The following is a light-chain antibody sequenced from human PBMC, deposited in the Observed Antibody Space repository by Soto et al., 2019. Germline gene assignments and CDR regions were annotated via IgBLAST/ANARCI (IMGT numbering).Light chain of an antibody. CDR1: SSNIGAGYD. V-gene: IGLV1-40*01. Sequence: QSVLTQPPSVSGAPGQRVTISCTGSSSNIGAGYDVHWYQQLPGTAPKLLIYGNSNRPSGVPDRFSASKSGTSASLAITGRQAEDEADYYCQSHDSSLSGWVFGGGTKVTVL. J-gene: IGLJ3*02. CDR2: GNS. CDR3: QSHDSSLSGWV.